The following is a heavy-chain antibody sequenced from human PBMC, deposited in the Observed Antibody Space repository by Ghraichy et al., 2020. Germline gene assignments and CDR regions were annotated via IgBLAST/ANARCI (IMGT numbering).Heavy chain of an antibody. V-gene: IGHV4-39*01. CDR1: GGSISSSSYY. CDR3: ARQEFKGRDIVVVVAAQSPPYFDY. J-gene: IGHJ4*02. D-gene: IGHD2-15*01. Sequence: SETLSLTCTVSGGSISSSSYYWGWIRQPPGKGLEWIGSIYYSGSTYYNPSLKSRVTISVDTSKNQFSLKLSSVTAADTAVYYCARQEFKGRDIVVVVAAQSPPYFDYWGQGTLVTVSS. CDR2: IYYSGST.